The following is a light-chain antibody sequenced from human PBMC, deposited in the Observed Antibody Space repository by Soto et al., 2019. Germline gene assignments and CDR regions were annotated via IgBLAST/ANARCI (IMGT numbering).Light chain of an antibody. J-gene: IGKJ2*01. V-gene: IGKV1-5*02. CDR2: DVF. CDR1: QSITYW. Sequence: DIQMTQSPSSLSVSVGDRVTIICGASQSITYWLAWYQQKPGRAPKLLIYDVFNLQSGVPSRFSGSGSGTEFTLTISSLQPDDSATYYCQQYHSFSFTFGQGTKLEIK. CDR3: QQYHSFSFT.